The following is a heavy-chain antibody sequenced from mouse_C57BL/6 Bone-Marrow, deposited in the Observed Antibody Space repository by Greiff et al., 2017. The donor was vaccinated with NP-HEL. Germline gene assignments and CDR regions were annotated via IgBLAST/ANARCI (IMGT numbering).Heavy chain of an antibody. V-gene: IGHV1-18*01. CDR1: GYSFTGYT. Sequence: VQLQQSGPELEKPGASMKISCKASGYSFTGYTMNWVKQSHGKNLEWIGLINSYNGNTNYNQKFKGKATLTVDKSSSTAYMELLSLTSEDSAVYYCARSEGNYQGSWFAYWGQGTLVTVSA. CDR2: INSYNGNT. CDR3: ARSEGNYQGSWFAY. D-gene: IGHD2-1*01. J-gene: IGHJ3*01.